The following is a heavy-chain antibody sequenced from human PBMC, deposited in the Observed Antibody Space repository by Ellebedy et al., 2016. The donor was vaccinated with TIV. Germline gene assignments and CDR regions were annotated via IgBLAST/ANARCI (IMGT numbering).Heavy chain of an antibody. D-gene: IGHD1-1*01. V-gene: IGHV3-48*04. CDR2: IASSSSTI. CDR3: ARGRYNWNDASYFDS. Sequence: GESLKISXGASGFTFSSYSMNWLRQAPGKGLEWVSYIASSSSTIYYADSVKGRFTISRDNARSSLYLQLNSLGAEDTAVYYCARGRYNWNDASYFDSWGQGTLVTVSS. CDR1: GFTFSSYS. J-gene: IGHJ4*02.